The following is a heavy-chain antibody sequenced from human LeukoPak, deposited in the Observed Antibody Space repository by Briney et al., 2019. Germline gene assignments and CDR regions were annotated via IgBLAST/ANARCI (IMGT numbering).Heavy chain of an antibody. CDR1: GGTFSSYA. CDR3: ARDRYAEGGGAAFHI. V-gene: IGHV1-69*01. D-gene: IGHD2-8*01. J-gene: IGHJ3*02. CDR2: IIPIFGTA. Sequence: SVKVSCKASGGTFSSYAISWVRQAPGQGLEWMGGIIPIFGTANYAQKFQGRVTITADESTSTAYMELSSLRSEDTAVYYCARDRYAEGGGAAFHIWAQGTMVTVSS.